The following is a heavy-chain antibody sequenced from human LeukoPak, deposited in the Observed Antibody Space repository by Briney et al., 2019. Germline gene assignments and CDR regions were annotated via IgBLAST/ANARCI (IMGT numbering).Heavy chain of an antibody. J-gene: IGHJ6*02. CDR3: ARGLWPGYGMDV. D-gene: IGHD3-10*02. Sequence: SQTLSLTCAVSGGSISSGGYSWSWIRQPPGKGLEWIGYIYHSGSTYYNPSLKSRVTISVDRSKNQFPLKLSSVTAADTAVYYCARGLWPGYGMDVWGQGTTVTVSS. CDR1: GGSISSGGYS. CDR2: IYHSGST. V-gene: IGHV4-30-2*01.